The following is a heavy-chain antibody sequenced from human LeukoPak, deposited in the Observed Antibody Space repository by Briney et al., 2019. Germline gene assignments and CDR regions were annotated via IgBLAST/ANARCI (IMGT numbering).Heavy chain of an antibody. Sequence: ASVKVSCKASGYTFTSYDINWVRQATGQGLEWMGWMNPNSGNTGYAQKFQGRVTMTRNTSISTAYMELSSLRSEDTAVYYCARAIYGSESLHFDYWGQGTLVTVSS. V-gene: IGHV1-8*01. CDR1: GYTFTSYD. J-gene: IGHJ4*02. CDR3: ARAIYGSESLHFDY. CDR2: MNPNSGNT. D-gene: IGHD3-10*01.